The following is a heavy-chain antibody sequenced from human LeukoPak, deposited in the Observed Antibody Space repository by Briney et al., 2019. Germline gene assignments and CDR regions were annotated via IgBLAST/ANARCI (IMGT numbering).Heavy chain of an antibody. CDR1: GFTVSDSY. Sequence: GGSLRLSCAASGFTVSDSYMSWVRQAPGKGLEWVSAISGSGGTTFYADSVKGRFTISRDNSKNTLYLQVNSLRAADTAIYYCAKVQEMATILPPFHYWGQGTLVTVSS. CDR2: ISGSGGTT. D-gene: IGHD5-24*01. CDR3: AKVQEMATILPPFHY. V-gene: IGHV3-23*01. J-gene: IGHJ4*02.